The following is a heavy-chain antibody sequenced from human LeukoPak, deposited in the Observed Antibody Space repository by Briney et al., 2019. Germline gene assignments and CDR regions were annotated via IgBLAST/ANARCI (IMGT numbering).Heavy chain of an antibody. D-gene: IGHD3-22*01. CDR2: ISSSSTYM. CDR3: ARGGYFDSSGYNCDY. J-gene: IGHJ4*02. Sequence: PGGSLRLSCAASGFTFGSYSMNWVRQAPGQGLEWVSAISSSSTYMYYADSVKGRFTISRDNAKNSLYLQMNSLRAEDTAIYYCARGGYFDSSGYNCDYWAQGTLVTVSS. CDR1: GFTFGSYS. V-gene: IGHV3-21*01.